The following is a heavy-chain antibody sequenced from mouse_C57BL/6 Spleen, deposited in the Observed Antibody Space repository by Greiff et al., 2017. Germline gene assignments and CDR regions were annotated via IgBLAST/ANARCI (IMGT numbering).Heavy chain of an antibody. J-gene: IGHJ4*01. CDR1: GYTFTDYY. Sequence: VQLQQSGPVLVKPGASVKMSCKASGYTFTDYYMNWVKQSHGKSLEWIGVINPYNGGTSYNQKFKGKATLTVDKSSSTAYMELNSLTSEDSAVDYCASRGLYSKGAMDYWGQGTSVTVSA. CDR3: ASRGLYSKGAMDY. CDR2: INPYNGGT. V-gene: IGHV1-19*01. D-gene: IGHD2-5*01.